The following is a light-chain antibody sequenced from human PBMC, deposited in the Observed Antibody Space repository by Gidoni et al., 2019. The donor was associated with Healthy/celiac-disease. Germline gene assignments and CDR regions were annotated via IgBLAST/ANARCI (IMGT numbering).Light chain of an antibody. CDR3: QQYSSTPPS. CDR1: QRVLYSSNNKNY. Sequence: DIVMTQSPDSLAVSLGERATINCKSSQRVLYSSNNKNYLAWYQQKPGQPPKLLIYWASTRESGVPDRFSGSGSVTDFTLTISSLQAEDVAVYYCQQYSSTPPSFGPGTKVDIK. CDR2: WAS. V-gene: IGKV4-1*01. J-gene: IGKJ3*01.